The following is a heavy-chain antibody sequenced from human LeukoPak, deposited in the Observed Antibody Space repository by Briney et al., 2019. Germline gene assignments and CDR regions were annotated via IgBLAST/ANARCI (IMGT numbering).Heavy chain of an antibody. D-gene: IGHD2-2*01. J-gene: IGHJ2*01. CDR2: IYNSGST. CDR3: ARWVVPAGLWYFDL. CDR1: GGSISSYY. Sequence: SETLSLTCTVSGGSISSYYWSWIRQPPGKGLEWIGYIYNSGSTKYNPSLKSRVTISVDTPKNQFSLKLSSVTAADTAVYYCARWVVPAGLWYFDLWGRGTLVTVSS. V-gene: IGHV4-59*01.